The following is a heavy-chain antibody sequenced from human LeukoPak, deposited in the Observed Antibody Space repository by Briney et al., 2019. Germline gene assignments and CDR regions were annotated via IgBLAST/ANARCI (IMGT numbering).Heavy chain of an antibody. V-gene: IGHV1-2*02. CDR2: INPSGGGT. D-gene: IGHD2-21*01. J-gene: IGHJ4*02. Sequence: ASVKVSCKASGYTFTGYYMHWVRQAPGQGLEWMGWINPSGGGTNYAQKFQGRVTMTRDTSISTAYMELSRLRSDDTAVYYCARVAYGGHYDYWGQGTLVTVSS. CDR1: GYTFTGYY. CDR3: ARVAYGGHYDY.